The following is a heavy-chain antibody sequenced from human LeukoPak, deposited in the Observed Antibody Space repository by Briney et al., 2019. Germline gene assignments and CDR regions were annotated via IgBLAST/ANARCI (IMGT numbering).Heavy chain of an antibody. Sequence: PGGSLGLSCVASEFTFSSHATNWVRQAPGKGLEWVSSISGGGESTYYADSVKGRFTVSRDNSKNTLYLQINSLRGEDTAVYYCAKGKYSSGGVPDYWGQGTLVTVSS. CDR1: EFTFSSHA. D-gene: IGHD6-19*01. CDR3: AKGKYSSGGVPDY. V-gene: IGHV3-23*01. CDR2: ISGGGEST. J-gene: IGHJ4*02.